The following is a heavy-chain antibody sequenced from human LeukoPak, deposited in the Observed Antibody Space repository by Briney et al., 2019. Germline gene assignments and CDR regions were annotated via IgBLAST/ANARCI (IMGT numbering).Heavy chain of an antibody. CDR2: IRGTGDST. CDR1: GITLSTSA. J-gene: IGHJ4*02. V-gene: IGHV3-23*01. D-gene: IGHD1-1*01. CDR3: AKGQELDDGVFDS. Sequence: PGGSLRLSCAASGITLSTSAMSWVRQAPGKGLEWVSTIRGTGDSTHYADSVKGRFIISRDKSKNMLYLQMNGLRAEDTAIYYCAKGQELDDGVFDSWGQGTLVTVSS.